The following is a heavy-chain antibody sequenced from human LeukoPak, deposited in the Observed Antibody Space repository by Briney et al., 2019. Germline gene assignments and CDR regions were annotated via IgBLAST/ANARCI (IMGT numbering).Heavy chain of an antibody. D-gene: IGHD2-21*02. CDR3: AREMVTAIPDY. Sequence: GGSLRLSCAASGFTFSDYYMSWIRQAPGKGLEWVSYISSSSSYTNYADSVKGRFTISGDNAKNSLYLQMNSLRAEDTAVYYCAREMVTAIPDYWGQGTLVTVSS. J-gene: IGHJ4*02. CDR2: ISSSSSYT. V-gene: IGHV3-11*05. CDR1: GFTFSDYY.